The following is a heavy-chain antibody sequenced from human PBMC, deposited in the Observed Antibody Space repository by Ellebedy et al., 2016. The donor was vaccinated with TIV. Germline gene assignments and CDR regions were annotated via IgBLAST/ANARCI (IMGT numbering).Heavy chain of an antibody. CDR1: GYTFSGNW. CDR2: IFPGDSDT. Sequence: GESLKISCKASGYTFSGNWIGWVRQMPGKGLEWMGNIFPGDSDTRYSPSFQGQVTISVDKSINTAYLQWKSLRVSDTAMYYCTTAVMIATVFDYWGQGTLVTVSS. CDR3: TTAVMIATVFDY. V-gene: IGHV5-51*01. D-gene: IGHD2-21*01. J-gene: IGHJ4*02.